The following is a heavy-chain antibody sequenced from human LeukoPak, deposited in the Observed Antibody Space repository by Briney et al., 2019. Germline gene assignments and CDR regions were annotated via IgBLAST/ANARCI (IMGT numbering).Heavy chain of an antibody. V-gene: IGHV1-69*04. CDR2: IIPILGIA. D-gene: IGHD6-19*01. CDR1: GGTFSSYA. Sequence: ASVKVSCKASGGTFSSYAISWVRQAPGQGLGWMGRIIPILGIANYAQKFQGRVTITADKSTSTAYMELSSLRPEDTAVYYCARADSSGWTGYGMDVWGQGTTVTVSS. CDR3: ARADSSGWTGYGMDV. J-gene: IGHJ6*02.